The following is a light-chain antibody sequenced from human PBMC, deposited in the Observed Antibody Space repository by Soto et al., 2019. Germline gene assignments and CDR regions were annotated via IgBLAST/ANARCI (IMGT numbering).Light chain of an antibody. CDR1: SSDGGGYNY. J-gene: IGLJ2*01. V-gene: IGLV2-14*01. CDR2: GVT. Sequence: QSALTQPASMSGSPGQSITISCTGTSSDGGGYNYVSWYQQHPGKAPKLMIYGVTNRPSGISNRFSGSKSGNTASLTISGLQAEDEADYYCNSYTSSRTVVFGGGTKLTVL. CDR3: NSYTSSRTVV.